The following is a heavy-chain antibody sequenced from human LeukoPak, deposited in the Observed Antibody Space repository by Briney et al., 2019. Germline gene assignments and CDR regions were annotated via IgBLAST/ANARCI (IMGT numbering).Heavy chain of an antibody. CDR2: IYYSGST. V-gene: IGHV4-59*01. J-gene: IGHJ1*01. CDR3: ARVYSSSGWYGSFQH. D-gene: IGHD6-19*01. CDR1: GGSISGYY. Sequence: SETLSLTCTVSGGSISGYYWSWLRQPPGKGLEWIGYIYYSGSTNYNPSLNSRVTISVDTSKNQFSLRLISVTAADTAVYYCARVYSSSGWYGSFQHWGQGTLVSVSS.